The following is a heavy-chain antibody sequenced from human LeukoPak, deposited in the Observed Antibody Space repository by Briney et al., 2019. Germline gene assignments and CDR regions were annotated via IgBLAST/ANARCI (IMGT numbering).Heavy chain of an antibody. D-gene: IGHD4-17*01. CDR1: GFTFSSYS. Sequence: PGGSLRLSCAASGFTFSSYSMNWVRQAPGKGLEWVSYISSSSSTIYYADSVKGRFTISRDNAKNTLYLQMNSLRSEDTAVYYCAKGLGDYDDFRLGYWGQGTLVTVSS. J-gene: IGHJ4*02. CDR2: ISSSSSTI. V-gene: IGHV3-48*01. CDR3: AKGLGDYDDFRLGY.